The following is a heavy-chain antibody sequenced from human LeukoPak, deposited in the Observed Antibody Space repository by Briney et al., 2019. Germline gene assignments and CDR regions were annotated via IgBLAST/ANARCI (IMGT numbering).Heavy chain of an antibody. Sequence: GGSLRLSCAASGFTFDDYAMHWVRQAPGKGLEWVSLISGNGGSTYYADSVKGRFTISRDNSKNSLYLQMNSLRTEDTALYYCAKDAGGSGSYYSVGYYYYMDVWGKGTTVTVSS. V-gene: IGHV3-43*02. CDR2: ISGNGGST. J-gene: IGHJ6*03. CDR1: GFTFDDYA. D-gene: IGHD3-10*01. CDR3: AKDAGGSGSYYSVGYYYYMDV.